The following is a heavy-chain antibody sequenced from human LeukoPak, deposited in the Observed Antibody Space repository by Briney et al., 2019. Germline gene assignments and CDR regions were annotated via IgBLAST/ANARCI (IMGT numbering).Heavy chain of an antibody. D-gene: IGHD3-22*01. V-gene: IGHV3-7*01. CDR1: GFTFSNYW. J-gene: IGHJ3*02. CDR3: ARGLTYYYDSSGYRGAFDI. CDR2: IKQDGSEK. Sequence: GGSLRLSCAASGFTFSNYWMSWVRQAPGKGLEWVANIKQDGSEKYYVDSVKGRFTISRDNAKNSLYLQMNSLRAEDTAVYYCARGLTYYYDSSGYRGAFDIWAQGTMVTVSS.